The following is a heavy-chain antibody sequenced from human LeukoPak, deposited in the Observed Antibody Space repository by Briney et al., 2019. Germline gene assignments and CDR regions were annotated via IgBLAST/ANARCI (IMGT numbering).Heavy chain of an antibody. CDR3: ARGHYYDSSGYYDY. V-gene: IGHV4-31*03. J-gene: IGHJ4*02. CDR1: GGSISGYY. Sequence: SETLSLTCTVPGGSISGYYWSWIRQHPGKGLEWIGYIYYSGSTYYNPSLKSRVTISVDTSKNQFSLKLSSVTAADTAVYYCARGHYYDSSGYYDYWGQGTLVTVSS. D-gene: IGHD3-22*01. CDR2: IYYSGST.